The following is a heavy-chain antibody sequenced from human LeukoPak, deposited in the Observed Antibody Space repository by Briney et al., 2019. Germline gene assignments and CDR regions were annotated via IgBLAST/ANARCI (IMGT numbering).Heavy chain of an antibody. CDR3: ARDKTRLLDYGSGSYDY. CDR1: GYTFTTYY. Sequence: GASVKVSCKASGYTFTTYYMHWVRQAPGQGLEWMGIINPSGGSTSYAQKFQGRVTMTRDTSTSTVYMELSGLRSEDTAVYYCARDKTRLLDYGSGSYDYWGQGTLVTVSS. D-gene: IGHD3-10*01. J-gene: IGHJ4*02. CDR2: INPSGGST. V-gene: IGHV1-46*01.